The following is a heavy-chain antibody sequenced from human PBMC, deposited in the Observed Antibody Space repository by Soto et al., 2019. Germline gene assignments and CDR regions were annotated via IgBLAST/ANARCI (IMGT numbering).Heavy chain of an antibody. Sequence: SETLSLTCTVSVGSISSYYWSLIRQPPGKGLEWIGYIYYSGSANYNPSLKIRVTISVYTSKNHFSLKLSSVTAADTAVYYCARMVLLAVHYYYDSSGYSNWFDAWGQGTRVTVSS. D-gene: IGHD3-22*01. J-gene: IGHJ5*02. V-gene: IGHV4-59*01. CDR1: VGSISSYY. CDR2: IYYSGSA. CDR3: ARMVLLAVHYYYDSSGYSNWFDA.